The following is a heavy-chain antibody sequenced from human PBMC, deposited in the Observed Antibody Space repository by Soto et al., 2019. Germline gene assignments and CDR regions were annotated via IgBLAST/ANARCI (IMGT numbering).Heavy chain of an antibody. CDR2: INPNSGGT. D-gene: IGHD2-15*01. J-gene: IGHJ6*02. CDR3: ARDLDIVVVVAAISHYYYYGMDV. CDR1: GYTFTGYY. V-gene: IGHV1-2*02. Sequence: ASVKVSCKASGYTFTGYYMHWVRQAPGQGLGWMGWINPNSGGTNYAQKFQGRVTMTRDTSISTAYMELSRLRSDDTAVYYCARDLDIVVVVAAISHYYYYGMDVWGQGTTVTVSS.